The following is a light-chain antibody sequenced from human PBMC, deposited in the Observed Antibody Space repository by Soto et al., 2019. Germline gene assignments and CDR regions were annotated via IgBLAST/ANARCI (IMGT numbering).Light chain of an antibody. V-gene: IGKV3D-11*01. CDR3: QQRSNWYT. J-gene: IGKJ5*01. Sequence: EIVMTQSPVTLSVSPGERVTLSCRASQAISNNLAWYQQKPGQAPRLLIFDASTRATGIPARFSGSGSGTDFTLTISSLEPEDFAVYYCQQRSNWYTFGQGTRLEIK. CDR1: QAISNN. CDR2: DAS.